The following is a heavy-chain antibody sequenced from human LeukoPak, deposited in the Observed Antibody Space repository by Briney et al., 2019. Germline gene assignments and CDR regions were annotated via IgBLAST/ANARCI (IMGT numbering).Heavy chain of an antibody. D-gene: IGHD2-2*02. V-gene: IGHV4-30-4*01. J-gene: IGHJ5*02. Sequence: PSETLSLTCTVSGGSISSGDYYWSWIRQPPGKGLEWIGYIYYSGSTYYNPSLKSRVTISVDTSKNQFSLKLSSVTAADTAVYYCARHSAVPAAIASPWGQGTLVTVSS. CDR3: ARHSAVPAAIASP. CDR2: IYYSGST. CDR1: GGSISSGDYY.